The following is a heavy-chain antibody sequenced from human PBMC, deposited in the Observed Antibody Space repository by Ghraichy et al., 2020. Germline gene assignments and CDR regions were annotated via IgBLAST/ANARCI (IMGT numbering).Heavy chain of an antibody. Sequence: GESLNISCAASGFTFGRYAMSWVRQAPGQELEWVASINNNNNPYYAGSVRGRFTISNDFSESTVYLHLGSLRADDTAIYYCAKDHPSSGWPAFDYWGQGVLVTVSS. J-gene: IGHJ4*02. D-gene: IGHD6-19*01. V-gene: IGHV3-23*01. CDR1: GFTFGRYA. CDR2: INNNNNP. CDR3: AKDHPSSGWPAFDY.